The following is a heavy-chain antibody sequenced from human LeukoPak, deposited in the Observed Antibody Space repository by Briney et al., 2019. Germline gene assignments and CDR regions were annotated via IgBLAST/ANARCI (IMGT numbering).Heavy chain of an antibody. J-gene: IGHJ3*02. V-gene: IGHV3-11*01. CDR2: ISSSGSTI. CDR1: GFTFSDYY. CDR3: AKDRWYCGGDCYPGAFDI. Sequence: GGSLRLSCAASGFTFSDYYMSWIRQAPGKGLEWVSYISSSGSTIYYADSVKGRFTISRDNAKNTLYLQMNSLRAEDTAVYYCAKDRWYCGGDCYPGAFDIWGQGTMVTVSS. D-gene: IGHD2-21*02.